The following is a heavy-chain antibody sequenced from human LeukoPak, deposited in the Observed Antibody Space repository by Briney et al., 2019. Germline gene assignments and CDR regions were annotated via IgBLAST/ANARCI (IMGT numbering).Heavy chain of an antibody. V-gene: IGHV3-30*18. CDR2: ISYDGSNK. Sequence: GGPLRLSCAASGFTFSSYGMHWVRQAPGKGLEWVAVISYDGSNKYYADSMKGRFTISRDNSKNTLYLQMNSLRAEDTAVYYCAKGTSSDTAMVPVDYWGQGTLVTVSS. J-gene: IGHJ4*02. CDR3: AKGTSSDTAMVPVDY. CDR1: GFTFSSYG. D-gene: IGHD5-18*01.